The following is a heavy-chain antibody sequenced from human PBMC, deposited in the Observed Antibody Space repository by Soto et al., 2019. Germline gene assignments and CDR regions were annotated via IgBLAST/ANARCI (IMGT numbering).Heavy chain of an antibody. CDR2: ISGSGGST. Sequence: PGGSLRLSCAASGFTFSSYAMSWVRQAPGKGLEWVSAISGSGGSTYYADSVKGRFTISRDNSKNTLYLQMNSLRAEDTAVYYCAKAGYCSSTSCYTGYYYGMDVWGQGTTVTVSS. CDR3: AKAGYCSSTSCYTGYYYGMDV. J-gene: IGHJ6*02. CDR1: GFTFSSYA. V-gene: IGHV3-23*01. D-gene: IGHD2-2*02.